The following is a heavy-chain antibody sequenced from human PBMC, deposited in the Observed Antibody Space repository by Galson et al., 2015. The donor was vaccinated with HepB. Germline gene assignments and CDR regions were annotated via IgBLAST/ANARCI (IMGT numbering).Heavy chain of an antibody. CDR2: INPREST. CDR3: AKVPVVTTLGGRKPRGWFDP. Sequence: SETLSLTCAVYGGAFSGYYWSWIRQPPQKGLEWIGQINPRESTTYNPSLKSRVTISIDTSKNQFSLKLTSVTAADTAVYYCAKVPVVTTLGGRKPRGWFDPWGRGTLVTVSS. V-gene: IGHV4-34*01. D-gene: IGHD2-21*02. J-gene: IGHJ5*02. CDR1: GGAFSGYY.